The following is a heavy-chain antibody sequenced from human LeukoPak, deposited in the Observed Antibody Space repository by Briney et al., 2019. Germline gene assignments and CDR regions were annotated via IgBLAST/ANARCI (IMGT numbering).Heavy chain of an antibody. CDR3: AKAQRSSGWDYNCFDP. V-gene: IGHV3-23*01. Sequence: GGSLRLSCAASGFTFSSYAMSWVRQAPGKGLEWVSAISGSGGSTYYADSVKGRFTISRDNSNNTLYLQMNSLRAEDSAVYYCAKAQRSSGWDYNCFDPWGQGTLVTVSS. D-gene: IGHD6-19*01. CDR1: GFTFSSYA. CDR2: ISGSGGST. J-gene: IGHJ5*02.